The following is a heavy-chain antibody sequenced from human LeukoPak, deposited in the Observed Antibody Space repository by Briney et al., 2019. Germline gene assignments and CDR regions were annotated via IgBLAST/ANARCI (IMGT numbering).Heavy chain of an antibody. CDR3: ARGIQEDYYDSSGYYYSWFDP. CDR1: GGSISSGGYS. CDR2: LYHSGST. J-gene: IGHJ5*02. Sequence: AQTLSLTCAVSGGSISSGGYSWSWIRQPPGKGLEWIGYLYHSGSTYYNPSLKSRVTISVDRSKNQFSLKLSSVTAADTAVYYCARGIQEDYYDSSGYYYSWFDPWGRGTLVTVSS. V-gene: IGHV4-30-2*01. D-gene: IGHD3-22*01.